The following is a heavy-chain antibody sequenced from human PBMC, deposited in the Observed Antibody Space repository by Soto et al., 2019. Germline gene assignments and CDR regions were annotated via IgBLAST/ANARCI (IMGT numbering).Heavy chain of an antibody. J-gene: IGHJ4*02. CDR2: RYYSEST. CDR3: ARTKCSGGSCYSWSLDY. Sequence: SETLSLTCTFSCGSITTGGYYWSWIRQLPGKGLEWIGHRYYSESTYYNPSLKSRVSISLDTSKNQFFLKLSFVTAADTAMYYCARTKCSGGSCYSWSLDYWGQGTPVTVSS. V-gene: IGHV4-31*03. D-gene: IGHD2-15*01. CDR1: CGSITTGGYY.